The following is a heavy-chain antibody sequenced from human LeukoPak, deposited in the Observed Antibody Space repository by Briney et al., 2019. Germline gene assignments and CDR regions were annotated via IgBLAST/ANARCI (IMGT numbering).Heavy chain of an antibody. CDR2: ISTDGTVT. V-gene: IGHV3-74*01. J-gene: IGHJ4*02. CDR1: GFIFSNYC. CDR3: TRLQPYSSPDY. D-gene: IGHD3-22*01. Sequence: GGSLRLSCAASGFIFSNYCMHWVRQPPGKGLVWVSHISTDGTVTAYADSVKGRFTISRDNAKNTLYLQMNTLRAEDTAVYYCTRLQPYSSPDYWGQGTLVTVSS.